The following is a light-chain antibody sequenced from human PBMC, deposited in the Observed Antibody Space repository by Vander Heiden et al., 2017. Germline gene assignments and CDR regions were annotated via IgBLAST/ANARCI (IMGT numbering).Light chain of an antibody. CDR2: ATS. V-gene: IGKV1D-16*01. CDR3: QQYDTFPPT. Sequence: ASHTIGGWVASYQQKPAMAPKPLIYATSTLESGVPSRFSGTASGTDFSLTISNLHPEDFATYYCQQYDTFPPTFGGGTKVEV. J-gene: IGKJ4*01. CDR1: HTIGGW.